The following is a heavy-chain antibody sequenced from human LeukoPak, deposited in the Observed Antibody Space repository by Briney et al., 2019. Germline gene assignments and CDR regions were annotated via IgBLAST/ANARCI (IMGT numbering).Heavy chain of an antibody. CDR1: EFTFSSYA. CDR2: ISGSGSGT. Sequence: AGGSLRLSCAASEFTFSSYAMSWVRQAPGKGLEWVSAISGSGSGTYYADSVKGRFTITRDNSKNTLYLQMNSPRAEDTAVYYCAKEMTYYYDMDIWGQGTTVTVSS. CDR3: AKEMTYYYDMDI. J-gene: IGHJ6*02. V-gene: IGHV3-23*01.